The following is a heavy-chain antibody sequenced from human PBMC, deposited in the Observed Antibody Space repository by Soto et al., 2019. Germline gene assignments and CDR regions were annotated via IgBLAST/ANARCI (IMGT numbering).Heavy chain of an antibody. Sequence: SETLSLTCTVSGGSISSGGYYWSWIRQHPGKGLEWIGYIYYSGSTYYNPSLKSRVTISVDTSKNQFSLKLSSVTAADTAVYFCARVPLLYYYYSSGYYSPRRKYYFDYWGQGTLVTVSS. J-gene: IGHJ4*02. V-gene: IGHV4-31*03. CDR1: GGSISSGGYY. D-gene: IGHD3-22*01. CDR3: ARVPLLYYYYSSGYYSPRRKYYFDY. CDR2: IYYSGST.